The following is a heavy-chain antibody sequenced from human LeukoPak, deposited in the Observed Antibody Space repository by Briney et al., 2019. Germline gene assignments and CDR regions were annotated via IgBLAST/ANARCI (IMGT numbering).Heavy chain of an antibody. Sequence: GESLKISCKGSGYSFTSYWIGWVRQMPGKGLEWMGIIYPGDSDTRYSPSFQGQVTISADKSISTSYLQWSSLKASDTAMYYCAGGYSNYGFSYYYMGVWGKGTTVTVSS. D-gene: IGHD4-11*01. CDR3: AGGYSNYGFSYYYMGV. CDR1: GYSFTSYW. CDR2: IYPGDSDT. J-gene: IGHJ6*03. V-gene: IGHV5-51*01.